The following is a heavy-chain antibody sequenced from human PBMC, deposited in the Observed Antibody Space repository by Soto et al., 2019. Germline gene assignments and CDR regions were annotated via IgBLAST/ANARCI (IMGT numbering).Heavy chain of an antibody. CDR2: IYWDDDK. CDR1: GFSLRTSGVG. CDR3: AHRPREYTYATFAY. V-gene: IGHV2-5*02. J-gene: IGHJ4*02. D-gene: IGHD5-18*01. Sequence: QITLKESGPTLVKPTQTLTLTCTFSGFSLRTSGVGVGWIRQPPGKALEWLALIYWDDDKRYSPSLKSRLTITKDASKNQVVLTMTNMDPVDTATYYCAHRPREYTYATFAYWGQGTLVTVSS.